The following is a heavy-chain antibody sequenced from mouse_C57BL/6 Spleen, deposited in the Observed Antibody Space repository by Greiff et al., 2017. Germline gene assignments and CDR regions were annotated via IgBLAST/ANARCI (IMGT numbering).Heavy chain of an antibody. CDR2: INPYNGGT. CDR3: ARREGYDNPFAY. CDR1: GYTFTDYY. J-gene: IGHJ3*01. D-gene: IGHD2-10*02. Sequence: VQLQQSGPVLVKPGASVKMSCKASGYTFTDYYMNWVKQSPGKSLEWIGVINPYNGGTSYNQKFKGKATLTVDKSSSTAYMELNSLTSEDSAVYYCARREGYDNPFAYWGQGTLVTVSA. V-gene: IGHV1-19*01.